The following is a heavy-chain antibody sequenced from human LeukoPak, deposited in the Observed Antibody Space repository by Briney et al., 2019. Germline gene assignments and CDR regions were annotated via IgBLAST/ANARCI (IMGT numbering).Heavy chain of an antibody. CDR2: IYHSGST. D-gene: IGHD2-15*01. V-gene: IGHV4-38-2*02. CDR3: ARDPQLSPTLRWGIVVSGPRNDAFDI. Sequence: PSETLSLTCTVSGYSISSGYYWGWIRQPPGKGLEWIGSIYHSGSTYYNPSLKSRVTISVDTSKNQFSLKLSSVTAADTAVYYCARDPQLSPTLRWGIVVSGPRNDAFDIWGQGTMVTVSS. J-gene: IGHJ3*02. CDR1: GYSISSGYY.